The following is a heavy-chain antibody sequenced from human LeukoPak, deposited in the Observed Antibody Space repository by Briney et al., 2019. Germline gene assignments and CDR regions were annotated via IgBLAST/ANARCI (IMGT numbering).Heavy chain of an antibody. D-gene: IGHD3-10*01. CDR3: ARESTRSENYYMDV. Sequence: ASVKVSCKASGYTFTSYGISWVRQAPGQGLEWMGWISAYNGNTNYAQKLQGRVTMTTDTSTSTAYMELRSLRSDDTAVYYCARESTRSENYYMDVWGKGTTVTVSS. V-gene: IGHV1-18*01. CDR2: ISAYNGNT. CDR1: GYTFTSYG. J-gene: IGHJ6*03.